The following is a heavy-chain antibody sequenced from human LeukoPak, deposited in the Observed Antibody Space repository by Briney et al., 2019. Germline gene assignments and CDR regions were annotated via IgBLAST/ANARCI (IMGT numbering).Heavy chain of an antibody. J-gene: IGHJ2*01. CDR1: GFTFSSYA. CDR3: AKDRTVGASYWYFDL. CDR2: IGGNGGST. D-gene: IGHD1-26*01. Sequence: PGGSLRLSCAASGFTFSSYAMSWVRQAPGKGLEWVSGIGGNGGSTYYADSAKGRFTISRDSSKNTLFLRMNTLRAEDTAIYYCAKDRTVGASYWYFDLWGRGTLVTVSS. V-gene: IGHV3-23*01.